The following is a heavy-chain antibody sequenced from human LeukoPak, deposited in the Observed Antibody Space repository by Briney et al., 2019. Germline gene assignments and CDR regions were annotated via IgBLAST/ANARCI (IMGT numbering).Heavy chain of an antibody. D-gene: IGHD6-25*01. V-gene: IGHV4-4*02. CDR3: GTTEHDSGDY. J-gene: IGHJ4*02. CDR2: VYLTGST. CDR1: GDSISNSNW. Sequence: SETLSLTCAVSGDSISNSNWWTWIRQPPGKGLEWIGEVYLTGSTNYSPSLKGRVTISVDKSKNQFSLTLTSVTAADTAVYFCGTTEHDSGDYWGQGTLVTVSS.